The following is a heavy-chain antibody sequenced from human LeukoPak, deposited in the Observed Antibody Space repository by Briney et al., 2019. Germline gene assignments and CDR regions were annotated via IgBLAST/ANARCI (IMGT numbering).Heavy chain of an antibody. CDR2: IYYSGST. CDR1: GGSISSYY. Sequence: SETLSLTCTVSGGSISSYYWSWIRPPPGKGLEWIGYIYYSGSTNYNPSLKSRVTISVDTSKNQFSLKLSSVTAADTAVYYSARGAYYDFWSGYYAAPGLNCFDPWGQGTLVTVSS. V-gene: IGHV4-59*01. CDR3: ARGAYYDFWSGYYAAPGLNCFDP. D-gene: IGHD3-3*01. J-gene: IGHJ5*02.